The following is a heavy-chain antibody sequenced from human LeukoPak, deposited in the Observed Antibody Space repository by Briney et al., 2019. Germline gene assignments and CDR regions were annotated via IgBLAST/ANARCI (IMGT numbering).Heavy chain of an antibody. V-gene: IGHV4-39*01. CDR3: ARHVGYGLLWFGEPYFDY. CDR1: GGSISSSSYY. CDR2: IYYSGST. D-gene: IGHD3-10*01. Sequence: SETLSLACTVSGGSISSSSYYWGWIRQPPGKGLEWIGSIYYSGSTYYNPSLKSRVTISVDTSKNQFSLKLSSVTAADTAVYYCARHVGYGLLWFGEPYFDYWGQGTLVTVSS. J-gene: IGHJ4*02.